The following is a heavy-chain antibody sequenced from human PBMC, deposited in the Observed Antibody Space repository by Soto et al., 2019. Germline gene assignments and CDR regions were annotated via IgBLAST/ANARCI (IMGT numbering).Heavy chain of an antibody. CDR2: MCYNGNT. J-gene: IGHJ6*02. V-gene: IGHV4-59*01. D-gene: IGHD2-2*01. Sequence: PSETLSLTCTISGGPMSNYYCSWFRQPPGQGLEWIGYMCYNGNTSYNPSLKSRVTISVDTSKNQFSLKMRSVTAADTAIFYCAKVIVLVPAASYGMDVWGLGTTVTVSS. CDR3: AKVIVLVPAASYGMDV. CDR1: GGPMSNYY.